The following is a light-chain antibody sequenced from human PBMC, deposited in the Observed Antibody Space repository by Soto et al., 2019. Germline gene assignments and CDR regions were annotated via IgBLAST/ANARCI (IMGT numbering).Light chain of an antibody. CDR1: QGIASN. Sequence: ILMTQSPATLSVSPGERVTLSCRASQGIASNLAWYQQKPGQAPRLLIYGASTRATGIPASFSGSESGTEFTLTISSLQSEDLAVYYCQQYNNWPLTFGGGTKVEIK. CDR3: QQYNNWPLT. J-gene: IGKJ4*01. CDR2: GAS. V-gene: IGKV3-15*01.